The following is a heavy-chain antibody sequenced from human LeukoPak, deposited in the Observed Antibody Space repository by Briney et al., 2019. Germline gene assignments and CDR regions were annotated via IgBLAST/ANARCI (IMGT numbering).Heavy chain of an antibody. CDR3: AKVPHTASPAIDF. Sequence: GGSLRLSCAASGFTFSSYVMSWVRKAPGKGLEWVSVIIGSGAGSGGSTYYADSVKGRFTISRDNSKNTLYLQMNSLRADDTAIYYCAKVPHTASPAIDFWGQGTLVTVSS. V-gene: IGHV3-23*01. CDR1: GFTFSSYV. J-gene: IGHJ4*02. CDR2: IIGSGAGSGGST. D-gene: IGHD5-18*01.